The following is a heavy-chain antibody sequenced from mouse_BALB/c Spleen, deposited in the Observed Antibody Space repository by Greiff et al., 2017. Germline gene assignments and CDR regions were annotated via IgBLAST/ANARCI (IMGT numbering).Heavy chain of an antibody. CDR3: ARVGGYYVGAMDY. CDR2: SRNKANDYTS. D-gene: IGHD2-3*01. CDR1: GFTFSDFY. Sequence: EVQLVESGADLVQPGGSLRLSCATSGFTFSDFYMEWVRQPPGKRLEWIAASRNKANDYTSEYSASVKGRIIVSRDTSQSILYLQMNALRAEDTAVYYYARVGGYYVGAMDYWGQGTSVTVSS. V-gene: IGHV7-1*02. J-gene: IGHJ4*01.